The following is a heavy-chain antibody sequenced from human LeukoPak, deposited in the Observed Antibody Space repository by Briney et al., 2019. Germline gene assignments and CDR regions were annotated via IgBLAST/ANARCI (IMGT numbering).Heavy chain of an antibody. Sequence: SETLSLTCAVYGGSFSGYYWSWIRQPPGKGLEWLGEINHSGSTNYNPSLKSRVTISVDTSKNQFSLKLSSVTAADTAVYYCAIESSSSDYYYGMDVWGQGTTVTVSS. D-gene: IGHD6-6*01. CDR1: GGSFSGYY. CDR2: INHSGST. V-gene: IGHV4-34*01. CDR3: AIESSSSDYYYGMDV. J-gene: IGHJ6*02.